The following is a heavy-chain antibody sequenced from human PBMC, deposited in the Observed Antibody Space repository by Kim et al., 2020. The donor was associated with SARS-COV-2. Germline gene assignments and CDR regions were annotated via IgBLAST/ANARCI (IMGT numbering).Heavy chain of an antibody. CDR1: GYTFTSYY. Sequence: ASVKVSCKASGYTFTSYYMHWVRQAPGQGLEWMGIINPSGGSTSYAQKFQGRVTMTRDTSTSTVYMELSSLRSEDTAVYYCARDFGDGYKALSFDYWGQGTLVTVSP. J-gene: IGHJ4*02. D-gene: IGHD5-12*01. V-gene: IGHV1-46*01. CDR3: ARDFGDGYKALSFDY. CDR2: INPSGGST.